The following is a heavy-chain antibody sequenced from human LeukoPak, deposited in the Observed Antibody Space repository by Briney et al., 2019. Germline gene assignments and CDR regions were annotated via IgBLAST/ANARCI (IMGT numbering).Heavy chain of an antibody. J-gene: IGHJ3*02. Sequence: GASEKVSCKASGYTFISYYMHWVRQAPGQGLEWMGIINPSGGSTSYAQKFQGRVTMTRDTSTSTLYMELSSLRSEDTAVYYCARVSTIAARPYAFDIWGQGTMVTVSS. CDR1: GYTFISYY. D-gene: IGHD6-6*01. CDR3: ARVSTIAARPYAFDI. V-gene: IGHV1-46*01. CDR2: INPSGGST.